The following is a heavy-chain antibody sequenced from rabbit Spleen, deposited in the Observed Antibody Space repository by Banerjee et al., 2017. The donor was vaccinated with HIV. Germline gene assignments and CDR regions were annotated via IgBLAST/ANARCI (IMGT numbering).Heavy chain of an antibody. J-gene: IGHJ4*01. CDR3: ARDLVAVIGWNFNL. CDR2: INAVTGKA. CDR1: GFSFSNKAV. V-gene: IGHV1S45*01. D-gene: IGHD1-1*01. Sequence: QEQLVESGGGLVKPEGSLKLSCTASGFSFSNKAVMCWVRQAPGKGLEWIACINAVTGKAVYASWAKGRFTFSKTSSTTVTLQMTSLTAADTATYFCARDLVAVIGWNFNLWAQAPSSPS.